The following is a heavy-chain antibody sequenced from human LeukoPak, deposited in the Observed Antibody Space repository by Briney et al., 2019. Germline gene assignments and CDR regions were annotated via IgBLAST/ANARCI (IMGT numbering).Heavy chain of an antibody. CDR2: INHSGST. V-gene: IGHV4-34*01. J-gene: IGHJ4*02. CDR3: EGFEQQLGVGECYFDY. Sequence: LETLSLTCAVYGGSFSGYYWSWLRQPPGKGLEWFGEINHSGSTNYNPSLKSRVTISVDTSKNQFSLKLSSVTAADTAVYAREGFEQQLGVGECYFDYWGQGTLVTVSA. D-gene: IGHD6-13*01. CDR1: GGSFSGYY.